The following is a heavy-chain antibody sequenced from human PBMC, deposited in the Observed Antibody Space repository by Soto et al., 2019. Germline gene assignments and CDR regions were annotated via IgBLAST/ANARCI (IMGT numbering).Heavy chain of an antibody. D-gene: IGHD2-15*01. Sequence: QVQLVQSGAEVKKPGSSVKVSCKASGGTFSNYAINWVRQAPGQGLEWMGGIIPIFATADYAQKVQGRVTITADESTSTAYMELSSLRSEDTAVYYCARDQGGNRYYYYGMDVWGQGTTVTVSS. CDR3: ARDQGGNRYYYYGMDV. V-gene: IGHV1-69*12. CDR1: GGTFSNYA. J-gene: IGHJ6*02. CDR2: IIPIFATA.